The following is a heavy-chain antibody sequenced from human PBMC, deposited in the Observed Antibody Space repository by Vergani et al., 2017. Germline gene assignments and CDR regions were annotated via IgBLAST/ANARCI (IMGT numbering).Heavy chain of an antibody. V-gene: IGHV1-69*13. Sequence: QGQRAQPGAEVKKPGSSVKVSCKASGGTFSSNSISWVRQAPGQGLEWMGRIIPIFGTTSYAQKFQGRVTILADESTSTAYMELSSLRSEDTAVYYCTRGWYYDSIAYWAYWGQGTLVTVSS. CDR1: GGTFSSNS. CDR3: TRGWYYDSIAYWAY. CDR2: IIPIFGTT. J-gene: IGHJ4*02. D-gene: IGHD3-22*01.